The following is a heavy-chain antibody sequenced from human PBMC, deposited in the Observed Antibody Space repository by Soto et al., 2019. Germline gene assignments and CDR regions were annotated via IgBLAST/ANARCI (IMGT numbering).Heavy chain of an antibody. CDR2: MNPYSGRT. CDR1: GLTFPSDD. J-gene: IGHJ3*02. D-gene: IGHD3-16*02. CDR3: ARYRSIAPVAFDI. Sequence: ASVKVSCKASGLTFPSDDIEWVRQPTGQGLEWMGFMNPYSGRTGYAQKFQGRVTMTWNSATSTAYLEVSSLRSEDTAIYYCARYRSIAPVAFDIWGQGTLVTVSS. V-gene: IGHV1-8*01.